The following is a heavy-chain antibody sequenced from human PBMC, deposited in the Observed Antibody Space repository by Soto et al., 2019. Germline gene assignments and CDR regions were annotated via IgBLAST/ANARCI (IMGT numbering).Heavy chain of an antibody. V-gene: IGHV4-59*01. J-gene: IGHJ6*02. CDR1: GGSISSYY. CDR2: IYYSGST. D-gene: IGHD6-19*01. Sequence: SETLSLTCTVSGGSISSYYWSWIRQPPGKGLEWIGYIYYSGSTNYNPSLKSRVTISVDTSKNQFSLKLSSVTAADTAVYYCARDLAVAGTVYYYYGMDVWGQGTTVTVS. CDR3: ARDLAVAGTVYYYYGMDV.